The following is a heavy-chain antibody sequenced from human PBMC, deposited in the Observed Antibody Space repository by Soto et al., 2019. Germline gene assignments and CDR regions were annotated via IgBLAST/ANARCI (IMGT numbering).Heavy chain of an antibody. CDR1: GFTFNNYG. CDR2: ISNDGSDK. CDR3: AKDQGIAASHGID. D-gene: IGHD6-13*01. J-gene: IGHJ3*01. Sequence: QVQLVESGGGVVQPGRSLRLSCAASGFTFNNYGMHWVRQAPGKGLEWVAVISNDGSDKYYPDSVKGRLTISRDNSKNTVYLQMNSLRAEDTAVYYCAKDQGIAASHGIDWGQGTMVTVSS. V-gene: IGHV3-30*18.